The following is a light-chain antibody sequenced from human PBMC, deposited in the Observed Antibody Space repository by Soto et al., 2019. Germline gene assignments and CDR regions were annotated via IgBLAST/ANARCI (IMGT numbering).Light chain of an antibody. J-gene: IGKJ1*01. CDR1: QIVASN. Sequence: GMTRSRTTQSVSPGLRSTLTCRASQIVASNLAWYQQTTGQPPRIIIYGASTRASGIPARFSGSLSGTEFTLTICSLQTEDFAVYDCQQYNNWPRTFGQGTKVDIK. V-gene: IGKV3-15*01. CDR3: QQYNNWPRT. CDR2: GAS.